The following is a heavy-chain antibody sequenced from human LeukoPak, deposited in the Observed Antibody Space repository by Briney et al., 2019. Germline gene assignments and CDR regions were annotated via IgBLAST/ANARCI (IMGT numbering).Heavy chain of an antibody. CDR2: IRQDGSEK. V-gene: IGHV3-7*01. J-gene: IGHJ5*02. Sequence: GGFLRLSCAASGFTFNRHCMIGVRRATGEAVEGGASIRQDGSEKHYVDSVKGRSIISRDNAKNSLSLQMDSQRAEDTAMYYCARLLGESTVYDLWGQGTLVTVSS. CDR3: ARLLGESTVYDL. D-gene: IGHD3-16*01. CDR1: GFTFNRHC.